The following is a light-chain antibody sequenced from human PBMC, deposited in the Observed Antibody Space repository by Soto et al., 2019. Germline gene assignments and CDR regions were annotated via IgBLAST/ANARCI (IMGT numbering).Light chain of an antibody. CDR3: QQYNSYKWT. V-gene: IGKV1-5*01. Sequence: DIQMTQSPSTLSASVGDRVTITCRASQSISSWLAWYQQKPGNAPKLLIYDASSLESGVPSRFSGSGSGTEFTLPISSLQPDDFATYYCQQYNSYKWTFGQGPKVEIK. CDR1: QSISSW. J-gene: IGKJ1*01. CDR2: DAS.